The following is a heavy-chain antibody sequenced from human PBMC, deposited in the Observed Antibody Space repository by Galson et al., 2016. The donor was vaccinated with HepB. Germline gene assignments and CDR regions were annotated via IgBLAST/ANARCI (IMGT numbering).Heavy chain of an antibody. D-gene: IGHD5-12*01. V-gene: IGHV3-23*01. Sequence: SLRLSCAASGFSISIYSMNWVRQAPGKGLEWVSAIRGSGTGTSYTDSVTGGFTISRDNSKNTLYLQMNSLRAEDTAVYYCAKWGGSGYDWARLDYWGQGTLVTVSS. CDR1: GFSISIYS. CDR3: AKWGGSGYDWARLDY. J-gene: IGHJ4*02. CDR2: IRGSGTGT.